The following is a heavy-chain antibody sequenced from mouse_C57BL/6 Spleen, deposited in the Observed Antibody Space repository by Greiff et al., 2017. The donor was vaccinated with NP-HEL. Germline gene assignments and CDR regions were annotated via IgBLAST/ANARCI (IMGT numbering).Heavy chain of an antibody. Sequence: QVQLQQPGAELVKPGASVKLSCKASGYTFTSYWMNWVKQRPGQGLEWIGMIHPNSGSTNYNEKFKSKATLTVDKSSSTAYMQLSSLTSEDSAVYYCARWLPSHWYFDVWGTGTTVTVSS. CDR2: IHPNSGST. CDR3: ARWLPSHWYFDV. V-gene: IGHV1-64*01. CDR1: GYTFTSYW. D-gene: IGHD2-2*01. J-gene: IGHJ1*03.